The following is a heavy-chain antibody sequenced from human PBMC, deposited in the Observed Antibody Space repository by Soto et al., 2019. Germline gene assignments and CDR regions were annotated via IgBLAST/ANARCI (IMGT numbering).Heavy chain of an antibody. J-gene: IGHJ6*02. CDR1: GFTFRNYD. CDR2: ISAAGDP. V-gene: IGHV3-13*05. CDR3: ARTDRDCYGLDV. Sequence: EVQLLESGGGLVQPGGSLRLSCEASGFTFRNYDMHWVRQGTGKGLEWVSGISAAGDPDYADSVEGRFTISRENAQNFFFLQMNSLRVGDTAVYYCARTDRDCYGLDVWGQGTTVIVSS.